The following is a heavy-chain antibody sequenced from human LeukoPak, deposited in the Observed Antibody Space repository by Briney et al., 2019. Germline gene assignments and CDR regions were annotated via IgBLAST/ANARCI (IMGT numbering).Heavy chain of an antibody. CDR3: ARFNSGSYQHYFDY. J-gene: IGHJ4*02. Sequence: PSETLSLTCTVPGGSISSSSYYWGWIRQPPGKGLEWIGSIYYSGSTYYNPSLKSRVTISVDTSKNQFSLKLSSVTAADTAVYYCARFNSGSYQHYFDYWGQGTLVTVSS. D-gene: IGHD1-26*01. CDR2: IYYSGST. V-gene: IGHV4-39*07. CDR1: GGSISSSSYY.